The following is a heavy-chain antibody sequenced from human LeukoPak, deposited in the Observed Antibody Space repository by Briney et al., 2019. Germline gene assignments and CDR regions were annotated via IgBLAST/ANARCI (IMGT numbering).Heavy chain of an antibody. D-gene: IGHD6-6*01. CDR3: ARAATITVRPGGYYHYYMDF. J-gene: IGHJ6*03. CDR1: GFTFSYYS. CDR2: ISSSTSTI. Sequence: GGSLRLSCAASGFTFSYYSMNWLRQAPGKGLEGVSYISSSTSTIYYADSVKGRFTITRDNAKSSQYLQMNSLRAEDTAVYYCARAATITVRPGGYYHYYMDFWGKGTTVTVSS. V-gene: IGHV3-48*04.